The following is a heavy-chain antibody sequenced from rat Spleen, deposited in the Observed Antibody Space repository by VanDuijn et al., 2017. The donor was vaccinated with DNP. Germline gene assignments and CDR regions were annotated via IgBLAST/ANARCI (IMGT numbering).Heavy chain of an antibody. D-gene: IGHD1-12*02. Sequence: EVQLVESGGGLVQPGGSLTLSCAASGFTLNKYWMTWIRQAPGKGLEWIASIINSGGNTYYPESVKGRFTISRDDAKNSLYLQMNSLRSEDTATYYCARQGYDGSYYYGYYFDYWGQGVMVTVSS. J-gene: IGHJ2*01. CDR3: ARQGYDGSYYYGYYFDY. V-gene: IGHV5-31*01. CDR2: IINSGGNT. CDR1: GFTLNKYW.